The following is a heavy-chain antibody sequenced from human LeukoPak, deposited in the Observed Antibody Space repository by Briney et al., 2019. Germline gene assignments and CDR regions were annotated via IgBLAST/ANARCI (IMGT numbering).Heavy chain of an antibody. CDR1: GFTFSSYG. CDR2: IWYDGSNK. Sequence: GGSLRLSCAASGFTFSSYGMHWVRQAPGKGLEGVAVIWYDGSNKYYADSVKGRFTISRDNSKNTLYLQMNSLRAEDTAVYYCAKDFSYYDSSGSGLDYWGQGTLVTVSS. CDR3: AKDFSYYDSSGSGLDY. J-gene: IGHJ4*02. D-gene: IGHD3-22*01. V-gene: IGHV3-33*06.